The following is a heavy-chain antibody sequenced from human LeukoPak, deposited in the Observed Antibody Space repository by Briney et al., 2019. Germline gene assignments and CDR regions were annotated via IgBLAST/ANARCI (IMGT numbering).Heavy chain of an antibody. D-gene: IGHD3-10*01. CDR3: AREYYGSGSYYSN. CDR1: GFTFSNYE. J-gene: IGHJ4*02. Sequence: GGSLRLSCAASGFTFSNYEMNWVRQAPGKGLEWVSYISSSGSTVYYADSVKGRFTISRDNAKNSLYLQMHSLRAEDTAVYYCAREYYGSGSYYSNWGQGTLVTVSS. V-gene: IGHV3-48*03. CDR2: ISSSGSTV.